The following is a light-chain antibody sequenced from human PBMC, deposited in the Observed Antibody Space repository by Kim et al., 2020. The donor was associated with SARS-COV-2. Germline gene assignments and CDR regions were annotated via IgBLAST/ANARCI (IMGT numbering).Light chain of an antibody. Sequence: SASVGDRVTIHCRAGQGISRSLAWYQQKPGNAPQPLMSGAYSLRSGVPSRFSGRGSGTEFTLTINNLQPGDIATYYCQQGNDLPYTFGQGTKLEI. CDR3: QQGNDLPYT. CDR2: GAY. V-gene: IGKV1D-12*01. CDR1: QGISRS. J-gene: IGKJ2*01.